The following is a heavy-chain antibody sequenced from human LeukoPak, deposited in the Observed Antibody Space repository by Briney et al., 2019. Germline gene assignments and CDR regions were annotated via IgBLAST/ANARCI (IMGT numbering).Heavy chain of an antibody. CDR2: IYYSGST. V-gene: IGHV4-59*01. Sequence: SETLSLTCTVSGGSISSYYWSWIRQPPGKGLEWIGYIYYSGSTNYNPSLKSRVTIPVDTSKNQFSLKLSSVTAADTAVYYCARAEGRVGIAAAGDAFDIWGQGTMVTVSS. CDR3: ARAEGRVGIAAAGDAFDI. CDR1: GGSISSYY. J-gene: IGHJ3*02. D-gene: IGHD6-13*01.